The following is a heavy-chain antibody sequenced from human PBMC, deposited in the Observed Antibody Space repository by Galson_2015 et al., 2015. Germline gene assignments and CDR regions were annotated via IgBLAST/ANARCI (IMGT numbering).Heavy chain of an antibody. Sequence: SLRLSCAASGFTFSNVWLRWVRQAPGKGLEWVGRIKSKTDGGTTDYAAPVKGRFTISRDGSKNTLYLQMDSLKTEDTAVYYCSTDGVSIFGVVARFEYWGQGTLVTVSS. CDR3: STDGVSIFGVVARFEY. CDR1: GFTFSNVW. CDR2: IKSKTDGGTT. V-gene: IGHV3-15*01. D-gene: IGHD3-3*01. J-gene: IGHJ4*02.